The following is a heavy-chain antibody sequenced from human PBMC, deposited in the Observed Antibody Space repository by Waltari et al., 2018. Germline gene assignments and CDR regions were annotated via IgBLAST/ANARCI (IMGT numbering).Heavy chain of an antibody. CDR2: IYHSGST. CDR3: ARVWRRGTGDAFDI. J-gene: IGHJ3*02. V-gene: IGHV4-4*02. D-gene: IGHD1-1*01. CDR1: GGPTSRSNW. Sequence: VQLQESGPGLVPPSGTLSLTCAVSGGPTSRSNWWRWVRLPPGKGLEWIGEIYHSGSTNYNPSLKSRVTISVDKSKNQFSLKLSSVTAADTAVYYCARVWRRGTGDAFDIWGQGTMVTVSS.